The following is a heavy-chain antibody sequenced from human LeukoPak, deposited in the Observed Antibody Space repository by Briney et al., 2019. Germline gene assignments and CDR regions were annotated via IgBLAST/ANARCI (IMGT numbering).Heavy chain of an antibody. CDR3: ALRVGYYDFWSGYPNWFDP. CDR2: INHSGST. J-gene: IGHJ5*02. Sequence: SETLSLTCAVYGGSFSGYYWSWIRQPPGKGLEWIGEINHSGSTNYNPSLKSRVTISVDTSKNQFSLKLSSVTAADTAVYYCALRVGYYDFWSGYPNWFDPWGQGTLVTVYS. CDR1: GGSFSGYY. V-gene: IGHV4-34*01. D-gene: IGHD3-3*01.